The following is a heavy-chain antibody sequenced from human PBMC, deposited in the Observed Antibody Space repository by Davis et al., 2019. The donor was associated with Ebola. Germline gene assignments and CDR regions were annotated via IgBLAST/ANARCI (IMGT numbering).Heavy chain of an antibody. J-gene: IGHJ6*04. Sequence: ASVQVSCKASGYTFTGYYMHWVRQAPGQGLEWMGWMNPNSGNTGYAQKFQGRVTMTRNTSISTAYMELSSLRSEDTAVYYCARAYDFWSSGMDVWGKGTTVTVSS. CDR2: MNPNSGNT. CDR3: ARAYDFWSSGMDV. D-gene: IGHD3-3*01. V-gene: IGHV1-8*02. CDR1: GYTFTGYY.